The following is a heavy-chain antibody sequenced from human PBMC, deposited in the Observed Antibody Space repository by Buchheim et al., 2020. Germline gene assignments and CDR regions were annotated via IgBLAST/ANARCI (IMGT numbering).Heavy chain of an antibody. CDR3: ASIQHYYGSGSYYSDYGMDV. D-gene: IGHD3-10*01. CDR2: ISSSGSTI. V-gene: IGHV3-48*03. J-gene: IGHJ6*02. CDR1: GFTFSSYE. Sequence: EVQLVESGGGLVQPGGSLRLSCAASGFTFSSYEMNWVRQAPGKGLEWVSYISSSGSTIYYADSVKGRFTISRENAKNSLYLQMNSLRAEDTTDYYCASIQHYYGSGSYYSDYGMDVWGQETT.